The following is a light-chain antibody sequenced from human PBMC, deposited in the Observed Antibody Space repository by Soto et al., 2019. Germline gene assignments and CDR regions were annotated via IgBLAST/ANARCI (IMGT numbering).Light chain of an antibody. V-gene: IGKV3D-15*01. Sequence: VVFTQSPKKIHLRPGEPATLSSRASQRISSYLAWYQQKPGQAPRLLIYDASSRATGIPDRFTGSGSGTEFTLTTSSLQSEDFAVYYCQQYNNWPITFGQGTRLENK. CDR2: DAS. CDR1: QRISSY. J-gene: IGKJ5*01. CDR3: QQYNNWPIT.